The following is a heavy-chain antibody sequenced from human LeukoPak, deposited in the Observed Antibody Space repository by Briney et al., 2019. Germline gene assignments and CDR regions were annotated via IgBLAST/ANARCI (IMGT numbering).Heavy chain of an antibody. Sequence: ASVKVSCKASGYSFTGYYMHWVRQAPGQGLEWMGWINPNSGDTNYAQNLQGRVTMTTDTSTSTAYMELRSLRSDDTAVYYCARQEDDWFDPWGQGTLVTVSS. CDR2: INPNSGDT. J-gene: IGHJ5*02. D-gene: IGHD2-15*01. CDR3: ARQEDDWFDP. CDR1: GYSFTGYY. V-gene: IGHV1-2*02.